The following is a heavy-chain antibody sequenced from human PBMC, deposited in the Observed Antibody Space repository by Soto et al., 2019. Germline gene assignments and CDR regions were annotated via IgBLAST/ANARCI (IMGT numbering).Heavy chain of an antibody. J-gene: IGHJ6*02. Sequence: QVQLQESGPGLVKPSQTLSLTCTVSGGSISSGGYYWSWIRQHPGKGLEWIGYIYYSGSTYYNPSLKSRVTISVDTSKNQFSLKLSSVTAADTAVYYCARDRAAAGGYYYYGMDVWGQGTTVTVSS. CDR1: GGSISSGGYY. CDR2: IYYSGST. D-gene: IGHD6-13*01. CDR3: ARDRAAAGGYYYYGMDV. V-gene: IGHV4-31*03.